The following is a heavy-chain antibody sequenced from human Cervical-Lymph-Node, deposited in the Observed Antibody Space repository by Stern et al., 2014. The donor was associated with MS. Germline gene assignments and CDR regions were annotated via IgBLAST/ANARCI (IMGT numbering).Heavy chain of an antibody. CDR1: GDSMSSRSYY. CDR3: AREMYSSSYYGLDV. J-gene: IGHJ6*02. D-gene: IGHD6-6*01. V-gene: IGHV4-31*03. CDR2: ISYGGST. Sequence: VQLVESGPGLVRPSETLSLTCTVSGDSMSSRSYYWTWIRQHPEKGLEWIGYISYGGSTSYKPSLRGRVTISVDTSQNQFFLRLTSVTAADTAVYYCAREMYSSSYYGLDVWGQGATVTVSS.